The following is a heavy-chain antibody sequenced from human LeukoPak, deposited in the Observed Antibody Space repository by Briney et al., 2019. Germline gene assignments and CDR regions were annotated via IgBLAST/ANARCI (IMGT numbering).Heavy chain of an antibody. CDR1: GYTFTSYY. CDR3: ARESPPVYSGSGWCDP. J-gene: IGHJ5*02. Sequence: ASVKVSCKASGYTFTSYYMHWVRQAPGQGLEWMGRINPSGGSTSYAQKFQGRVTMTSDTSTSTVYMELSSLRSEDTAVYYCARESPPVYSGSGWCDPWGQGTLVTVSS. CDR2: INPSGGST. V-gene: IGHV1-46*01. D-gene: IGHD3-10*01.